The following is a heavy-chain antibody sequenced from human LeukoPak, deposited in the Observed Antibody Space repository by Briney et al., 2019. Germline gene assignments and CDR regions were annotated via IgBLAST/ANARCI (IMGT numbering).Heavy chain of an antibody. D-gene: IGHD3-3*01. CDR3: ARDQLWGGCPTDAFDI. V-gene: IGHV4-59*01. CDR2: IYYSGST. CDR1: GGSISSYY. Sequence: SETLSLTCTVSGGSISSYYWSWIRQPPGKGLEWIGYIYYSGSTNYNPSLKSRVTISVDTSKNQFSLKLSSVTAADTAVYYCARDQLWGGCPTDAFDIWGQGTMVTVSS. J-gene: IGHJ3*02.